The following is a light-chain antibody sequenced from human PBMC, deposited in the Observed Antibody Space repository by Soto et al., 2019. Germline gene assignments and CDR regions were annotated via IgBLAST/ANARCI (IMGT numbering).Light chain of an antibody. Sequence: DSQITHSPSTLSASVGDRVTITCRASQSISSWLAWYQQKPGKAPKLLIYEASNLETGVPSRFSGSGSGTEFTLTISSLQPDDFAPYCFQQYNSDSPRTFGQGAKVAIK. CDR1: QSISSW. CDR2: EAS. CDR3: QQYNSDSPRT. V-gene: IGKV1-5*01. J-gene: IGKJ1*01.